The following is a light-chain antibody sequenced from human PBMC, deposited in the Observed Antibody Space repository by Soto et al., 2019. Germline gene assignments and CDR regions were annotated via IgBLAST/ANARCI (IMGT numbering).Light chain of an antibody. V-gene: IGKV1-39*01. J-gene: IGKJ1*01. CDR3: QENYSPFPA. Sequence: DIQMTQSPSSLSASVGDRVTITCRASQSIDSYLNWYQQKPGKAPKVLIYAASSLQSVIPSRFSGSGSGTDFTLTISSLQPEDFATYYCQENYSPFPAFGPGTKVDIK. CDR1: QSIDSY. CDR2: AAS.